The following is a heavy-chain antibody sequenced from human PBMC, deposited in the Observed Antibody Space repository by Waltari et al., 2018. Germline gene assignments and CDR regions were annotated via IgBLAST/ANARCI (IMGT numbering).Heavy chain of an antibody. CDR2: ISYDGSNE. V-gene: IGHV3-30*03. D-gene: IGHD3-22*01. Sequence: QVQLVESGGGVVQPGRSLRLSCAAAGFTVRGFGSHRFRAAPGKGLEWVAFISYDGSNENYADSMRGRFTISRDNAKNTLYLQINSLQVEDTAVYYCATDFGYYDSRGYYYWDYVDYWGQGTLVTVSS. J-gene: IGHJ4*02. CDR3: ATDFGYYDSRGYYYWDYVDY. CDR1: GFTVRGFG.